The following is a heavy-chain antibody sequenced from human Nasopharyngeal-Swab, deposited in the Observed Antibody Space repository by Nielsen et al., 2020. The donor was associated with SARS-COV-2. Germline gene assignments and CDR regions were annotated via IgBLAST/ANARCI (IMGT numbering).Heavy chain of an antibody. CDR3: ARANRSGIFGVVLNFDY. CDR2: IYYSGST. J-gene: IGHJ4*02. Sequence: SETLSLTCTVSGCSFSSCCYYWSWIRQHPGKGLEWIGYIYYSGSTYYNPSLKSRVTISVDTSKNQFSLKLSSVTAADTAVYYCARANRSGIFGVVLNFDYWGQGTLVTVSS. D-gene: IGHD3-3*01. V-gene: IGHV4-31*03. CDR1: GCSFSSCCYY.